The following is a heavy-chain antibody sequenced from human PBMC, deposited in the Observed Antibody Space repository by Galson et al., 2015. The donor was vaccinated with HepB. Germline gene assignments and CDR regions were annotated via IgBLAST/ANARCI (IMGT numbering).Heavy chain of an antibody. V-gene: IGHV3-30*04. CDR1: GFTFSSYA. Sequence: SLRLSCAASGFTFSSYAMHWVRQAPGKGLEWVAVISYDGSNKYYADSVKGRFTISRDNSKNTLYLQMNSLRAEDMAVYYCARDSLRYCSGGSCYSVDYWGQGTLVTVSS. J-gene: IGHJ4*02. CDR3: ARDSLRYCSGGSCYSVDY. D-gene: IGHD2-15*01. CDR2: ISYDGSNK.